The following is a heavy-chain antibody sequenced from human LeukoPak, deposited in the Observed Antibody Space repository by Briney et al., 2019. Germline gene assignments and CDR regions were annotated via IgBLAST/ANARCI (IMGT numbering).Heavy chain of an antibody. D-gene: IGHD3-9*01. CDR3: ARSLYDILTGQSPHDAFDV. Sequence: ASMKVSCKASGYTFTSYYMHWVRQAPGQGLEWMGIINPSGGSTSYAQKFQGRVTMTRDMSTSTVYMELSSLRSDDTAVYYCARSLYDILTGQSPHDAFDVWGQGTMVTVSS. J-gene: IGHJ3*01. CDR2: INPSGGST. V-gene: IGHV1-46*01. CDR1: GYTFTSYY.